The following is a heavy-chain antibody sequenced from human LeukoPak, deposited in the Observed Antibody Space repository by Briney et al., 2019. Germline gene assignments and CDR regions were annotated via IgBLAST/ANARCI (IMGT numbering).Heavy chain of an antibody. CDR2: SHTSGST. CDR3: AKHTRYGHYNPNDV. V-gene: IGHV4-4*09. Sequence: PSETLSLTCTVSGGSVSAFYWSCLRQPPGEELEWIGYSHTSGSTGYNPSLESRVSISIDTSNNQLSLRVTSVTAADTAVYYCAKHTRYGHYNPNDVWGQGTMVTVSS. D-gene: IGHD4-17*01. J-gene: IGHJ3*01. CDR1: GGSVSAFY.